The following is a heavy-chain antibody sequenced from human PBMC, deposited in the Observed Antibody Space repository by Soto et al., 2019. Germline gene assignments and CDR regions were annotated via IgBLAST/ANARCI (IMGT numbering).Heavy chain of an antibody. D-gene: IGHD1-26*01. V-gene: IGHV1-18*04. CDR1: GYTFANYG. Sequence: QVPLVQSGAEVKKPGASVKVSCKAFGYTFANYGIAWVRQAPGQGLEWVGWINTYSDDTNYAQTLQGRVTMTTDTSTSTASLELRGLTSDDTAVYYCVRGYSGSYNFDYWGQGTLVTVSS. CDR2: INTYSDDT. CDR3: VRGYSGSYNFDY. J-gene: IGHJ4*02.